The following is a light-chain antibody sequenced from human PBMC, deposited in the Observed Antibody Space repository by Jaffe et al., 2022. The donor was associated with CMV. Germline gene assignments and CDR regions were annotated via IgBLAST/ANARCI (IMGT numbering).Light chain of an antibody. CDR1: QSVSSN. V-gene: IGKV3-15*01. J-gene: IGKJ4*01. Sequence: EIVMTQSPASLSVPPGARATLSCRTSQSVSSNLAWYQQKPGQGPRLLIHDASTRATGIPARFSGSGSGTDFTLTISDLQSEDSATYYCQHYYQWPLTFGGGTKVEIK. CDR3: QHYYQWPLT. CDR2: DAS.